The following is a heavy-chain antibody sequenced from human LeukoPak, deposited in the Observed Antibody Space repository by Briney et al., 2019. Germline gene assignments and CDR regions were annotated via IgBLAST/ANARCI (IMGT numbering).Heavy chain of an antibody. CDR3: ATAAAGTLDYFDY. CDR1: RGSISSYY. Sequence: ASETLSLTCTVSRGSISSYYWSWIRQAPGKGLEWIGYIYYSGSTNYNPSLKSRVTISVDTSKNQFSLRLSSVTAADTAVYYCATAAAGTLDYFDYWGQGTLVTVSS. J-gene: IGHJ4*02. D-gene: IGHD6-13*01. CDR2: IYYSGST. V-gene: IGHV4-59*01.